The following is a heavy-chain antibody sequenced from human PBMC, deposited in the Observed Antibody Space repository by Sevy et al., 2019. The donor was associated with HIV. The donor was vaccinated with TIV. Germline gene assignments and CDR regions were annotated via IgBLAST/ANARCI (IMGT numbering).Heavy chain of an antibody. CDR3: AREGCSKPHDY. J-gene: IGHJ4*02. Sequence: GGCLRLSCAASGFTFSNYAMSWVRQAPGKGLEWISTFSFGCGKINYADSVKGRFTISRDNSKNTLYLQMNSLGAEDTALYYSAREGCSKPHDYWGQGTLVTVSS. CDR2: FSFGCGKI. D-gene: IGHD2-2*01. V-gene: IGHV3-23*01. CDR1: GFTFSNYA.